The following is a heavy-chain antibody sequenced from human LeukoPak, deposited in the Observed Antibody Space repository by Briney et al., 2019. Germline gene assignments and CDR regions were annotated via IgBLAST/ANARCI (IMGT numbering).Heavy chain of an antibody. CDR2: IYSGGST. J-gene: IGHJ6*03. Sequence: GGSLRLSCAASGFTVSSSYMSWVRQAPGKGLEWVSVIYSGGSTYYADSVKGRFTISRDNSKNTLYLQMNSLRAEDTAVYYCARGGTTGTTHYYYSYMDVWGKGTTVTVS. CDR1: GFTVSSSY. D-gene: IGHD1-1*01. V-gene: IGHV3-53*01. CDR3: ARGGTTGTTHYYYSYMDV.